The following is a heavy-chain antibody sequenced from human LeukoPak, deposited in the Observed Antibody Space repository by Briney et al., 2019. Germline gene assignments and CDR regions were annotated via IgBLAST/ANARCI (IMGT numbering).Heavy chain of an antibody. D-gene: IGHD5-12*01. J-gene: IGHJ4*02. CDR3: ATPERGYSGYDFGS. CDR2: INPNSRGT. Sequence: ASVKVSCKASGYTFTGYYMHWVRQAPGQGLEWMGWINPNSRGTNYAQKFQGRVTMTRDTSISTAYMELSRLRSDDTAVYYCATPERGYSGYDFGSWGQGTLVTVSS. V-gene: IGHV1-2*02. CDR1: GYTFTGYY.